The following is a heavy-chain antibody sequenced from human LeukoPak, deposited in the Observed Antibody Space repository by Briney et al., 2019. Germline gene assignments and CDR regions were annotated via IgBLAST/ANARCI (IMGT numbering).Heavy chain of an antibody. V-gene: IGHV1-2*02. Sequence: ASVKVSCKASGYTFTGYYMHWVRQAPGQGLAWMGWINPNSGGTNYAQKFQGRVTMTRDTSISTAYMELSRLRSDDTAVYYCARVYGSYYYYGMDVWGQGTTVTVSS. CDR2: INPNSGGT. CDR3: ARVYGSYYYYGMDV. J-gene: IGHJ6*02. CDR1: GYTFTGYY. D-gene: IGHD4-17*01.